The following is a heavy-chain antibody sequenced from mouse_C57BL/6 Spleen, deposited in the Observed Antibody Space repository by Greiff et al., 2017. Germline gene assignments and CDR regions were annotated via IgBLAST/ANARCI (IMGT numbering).Heavy chain of an antibody. D-gene: IGHD2-5*01. CDR1: GYTFTTYP. CDR3: ARGDYSNSFAY. CDR2: FHPYNDDT. J-gene: IGHJ3*01. V-gene: IGHV1-47*01. Sequence: VHLVESGAELVKPGASVQMSCKASGYTFTTYPIEWMKQNHGKSLEWIGNFHPYNDDTKYNEKFKGKATLTVEKSSSTVYLELSRLTSDDSAVYYCARGDYSNSFAYWGQGTLVTVSA.